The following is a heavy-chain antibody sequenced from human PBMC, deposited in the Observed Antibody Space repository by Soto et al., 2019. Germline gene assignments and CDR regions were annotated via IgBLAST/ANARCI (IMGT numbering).Heavy chain of an antibody. J-gene: IGHJ4*02. V-gene: IGHV4-30-4*01. D-gene: IGHD2-2*01. CDR2: IYYTGRT. CDR1: NGSINSDDYY. Sequence: SETLSLTCTVSNGSINSDDYYWSWIRQPPGKGLEWIGYIYYTGRTSYNPSLESRLTISIDTSKSHFSLKVTSVTAADTAVYYCARDRANMPDYFDYWGMGTLVTI. CDR3: ARDRANMPDYFDY.